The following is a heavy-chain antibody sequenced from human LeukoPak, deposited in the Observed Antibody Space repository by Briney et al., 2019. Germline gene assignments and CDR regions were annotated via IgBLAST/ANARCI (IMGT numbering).Heavy chain of an antibody. D-gene: IGHD6-19*01. CDR3: AKDRSESGWYKMSYYYGMDV. CDR1: GFTFSSYA. CDR2: ISGSGGST. Sequence: GRSLRLSCAASGFTFSSYAMSWVRQAPGKGLEWVSAISGSGGSTYYADSVKGRFTISRDNSKNTLYLQMNSLRAEDTAVYYCAKDRSESGWYKMSYYYGMDVWGQGTTVTVSS. J-gene: IGHJ6*02. V-gene: IGHV3-23*01.